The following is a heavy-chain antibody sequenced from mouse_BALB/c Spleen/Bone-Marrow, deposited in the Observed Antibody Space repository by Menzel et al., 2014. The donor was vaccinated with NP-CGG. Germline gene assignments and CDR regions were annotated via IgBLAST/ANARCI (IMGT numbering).Heavy chain of an antibody. D-gene: IGHD2-4*01. CDR3: ARSGDYGGFDY. CDR2: INPSTGYT. Sequence: QVQLQQSGAELAKPGASVKMSCKASGYTFTSYWMHWVKQRPGQGLEWIGYINPSTGYTEYNQKFKDKATLTADKSSSTAYMQLNSLTSEDSAVYYCARSGDYGGFDYWGQGTTLTVSS. J-gene: IGHJ2*01. CDR1: GYTFTSYW. V-gene: IGHV1-7*01.